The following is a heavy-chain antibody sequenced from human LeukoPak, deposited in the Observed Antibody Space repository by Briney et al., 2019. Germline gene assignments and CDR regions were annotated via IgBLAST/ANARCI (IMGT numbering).Heavy chain of an antibody. CDR2: IKQDGSEK. J-gene: IGHJ3*02. Sequence: AGGSLRLSCTASGFAFSTYWMSWVRQAPGKGLGWVANIKQDGSEKYYVDSVKGRFTISRDNAKNSLYLQMISLRAEDTAVYYCAKGGVMATFDIWGQGTMVTVSS. CDR3: AKGGVMATFDI. CDR1: GFAFSTYW. D-gene: IGHD5-24*01. V-gene: IGHV3-7*01.